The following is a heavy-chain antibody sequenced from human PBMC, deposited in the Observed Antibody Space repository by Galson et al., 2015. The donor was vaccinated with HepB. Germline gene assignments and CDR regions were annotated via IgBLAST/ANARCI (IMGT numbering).Heavy chain of an antibody. Sequence: SLRLSCAASGFTFSYYAMAWVRQVPGKGLEWVSSISSRGGSTNYADSVKGRFTISRDNSKNTVYLQMNSLRAEDTATYYGAKNGHTYGFGRADFFDYWGQGTLVTVSS. CDR1: GFTFSYYA. CDR2: ISSRGGST. V-gene: IGHV3-23*01. CDR3: AKNGHTYGFGRADFFDY. D-gene: IGHD5-18*01. J-gene: IGHJ4*02.